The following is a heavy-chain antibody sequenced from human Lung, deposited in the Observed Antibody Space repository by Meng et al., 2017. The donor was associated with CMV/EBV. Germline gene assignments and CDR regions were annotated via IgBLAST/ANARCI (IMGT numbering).Heavy chain of an antibody. CDR3: AKELRGTEYFGNGGPGLDY. D-gene: IGHD2-15*01. J-gene: IGHJ4*02. CDR2: VYYTGAT. Sequence: SETLSLTCTVSGGSISSTKLYWGWIRQPPGKGLEWIGTVYYTGATQYNPSLKSRVTVSVDTSKNQFSLKMTSVTAADTAVYYCAKELRGTEYFGNGGPGLDYWGQGTLVTVSS. V-gene: IGHV4-39*07. CDR1: GGSISSTKLY.